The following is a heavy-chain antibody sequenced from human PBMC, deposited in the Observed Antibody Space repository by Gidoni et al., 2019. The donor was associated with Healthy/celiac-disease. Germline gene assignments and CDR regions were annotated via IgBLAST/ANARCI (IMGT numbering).Heavy chain of an antibody. V-gene: IGHV1-2*06. D-gene: IGHD6-19*01. CDR2: INPNSGGT. Sequence: QVQLVQSGAEVKKPGASVKVSCKASGYTFTGYYMHWVRQAHGQGLEWMGRINPNSGGTNYAQKFQGRVTMTRDTSISTAYMELSRLRSDDTAVYYCARDWYSSGWYEAFDIWGQGTMVTVSS. CDR1: GYTFTGYY. J-gene: IGHJ3*02. CDR3: ARDWYSSGWYEAFDI.